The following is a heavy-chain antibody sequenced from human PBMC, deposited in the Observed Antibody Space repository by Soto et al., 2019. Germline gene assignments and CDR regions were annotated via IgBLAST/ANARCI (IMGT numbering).Heavy chain of an antibody. CDR1: GYSFTSSW. Sequence: GASLKISRNGSGYSFTSSWIGVVRQMPGKGLEWMGIIYPGDSDTRYSPSFQGQVTISADKSISTAYLQWSSLKASNTAMYYCASYGVYGMDEYFQHWGQGTLVTVSS. CDR3: ASYGVYGMDEYFQH. V-gene: IGHV5-51*01. D-gene: IGHD2-8*01. CDR2: IYPGDSDT. J-gene: IGHJ1*01.